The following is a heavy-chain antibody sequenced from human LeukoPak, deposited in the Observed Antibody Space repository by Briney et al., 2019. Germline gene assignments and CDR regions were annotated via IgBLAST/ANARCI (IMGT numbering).Heavy chain of an antibody. D-gene: IGHD1-26*01. J-gene: IGHJ6*02. Sequence: GGSLRLSCAASGFTFSSYAMHWVRQAPGKGLEGVAVISYDGSNKYYADSVKGRFTISRDNSKNTLYLQMNSLRAEDTAVYYCAREEREAAYYYYGMDVWGQGTTVTVSS. CDR3: AREEREAAYYYYGMDV. V-gene: IGHV3-30-3*01. CDR1: GFTFSSYA. CDR2: ISYDGSNK.